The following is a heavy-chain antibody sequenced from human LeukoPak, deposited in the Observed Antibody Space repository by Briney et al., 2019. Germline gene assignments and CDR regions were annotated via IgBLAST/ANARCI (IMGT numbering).Heavy chain of an antibody. CDR1: GFNVNTYW. CDR2: IKYEGSEK. V-gene: IGHV3-7*03. J-gene: IGHJ4*02. Sequence: GGSLRLSCAASGFNVNTYWMGWMRQAPGKGLEWVANIKYEGSEKYYVDSVKGRFTISRDNAKSSLYLQMNSLRAEDTAVYYCARYIRTGGYYFDYWGQGTLVTVSS. CDR3: ARYIRTGGYYFDY. D-gene: IGHD2-8*02.